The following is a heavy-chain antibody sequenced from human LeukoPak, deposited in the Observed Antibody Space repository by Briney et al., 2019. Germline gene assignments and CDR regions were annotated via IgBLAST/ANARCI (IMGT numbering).Heavy chain of an antibody. CDR3: ARVSMVREPQQKNYYYYYMDV. J-gene: IGHJ6*03. CDR2: ISGSGGST. Sequence: PGGSLRLSCAASGFTFSSYDMSWVRQAPGKGLEWVSAISGSGGSTYYADSVKGRFTISRDNSKNTLYLQMNSLRAEDTAVYYCARVSMVREPQQKNYYYYYMDVWGKGTTVTISS. CDR1: GFTFSSYD. V-gene: IGHV3-23*01. D-gene: IGHD3-10*01.